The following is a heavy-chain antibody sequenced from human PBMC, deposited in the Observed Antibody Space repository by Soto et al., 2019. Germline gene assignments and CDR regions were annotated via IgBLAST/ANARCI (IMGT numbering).Heavy chain of an antibody. D-gene: IGHD5-12*01. J-gene: IGHJ4*02. V-gene: IGHV4-39*02. CDR2: IYYSGST. CDR3: AKDGYNSGFDY. Sequence: SETLSLTCSVSGGSINNTNYSWVLIRQPPGKGPEWIGMIYYSGSTYYNPSLKSRVTISVDTSKNKFSLKLSSVTAADTAVYYCAKDGYNSGFDYWGQGTLVTVSS. CDR1: GGSINNTNYS.